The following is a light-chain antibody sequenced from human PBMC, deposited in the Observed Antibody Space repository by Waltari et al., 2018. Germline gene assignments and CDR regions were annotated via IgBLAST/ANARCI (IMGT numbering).Light chain of an antibody. J-gene: IGKJ2*01. Sequence: DIQMTQSPSTLSASVGDRVTITCRASQRIGSWLAWYQQKPGKAPNLLIYKASSLESGVPPRFSGGGSVTEFTLSISSLQPDDFATYFCQQYDTYPYTFGQGTKLEI. CDR1: QRIGSW. CDR2: KAS. V-gene: IGKV1-5*03. CDR3: QQYDTYPYT.